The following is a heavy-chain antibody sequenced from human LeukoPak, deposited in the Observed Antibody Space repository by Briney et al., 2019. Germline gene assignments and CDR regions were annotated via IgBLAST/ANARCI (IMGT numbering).Heavy chain of an antibody. CDR3: AALPLEGYCSSTSCYALDY. D-gene: IGHD2-2*01. Sequence: GGSLRLSCAASGFTFSSYAMSWVRQAPGKGMEWVSAISGSGGSTYYADSVKGRFTISRDNSKNTLYLQMNSLRAEDTAVYYCAALPLEGYCSSTSCYALDYWGQGTLVTVSS. V-gene: IGHV3-23*01. CDR2: ISGSGGST. J-gene: IGHJ4*02. CDR1: GFTFSSYA.